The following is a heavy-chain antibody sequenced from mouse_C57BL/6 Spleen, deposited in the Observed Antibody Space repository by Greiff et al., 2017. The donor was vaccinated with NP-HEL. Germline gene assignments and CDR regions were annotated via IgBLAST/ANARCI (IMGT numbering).Heavy chain of an antibody. J-gene: IGHJ3*01. Sequence: VQLQQPGAELVKPGASVKVSCKASGYTFTSYWMHWVKQRPGQGLEWIGRIHPSDSDTNYNQKFKGKATLTVDKSSSTAYMQRSSLTSEDSAVYYCAMGYGYSWFAYWGQGTLVTVSA. CDR2: IHPSDSDT. CDR3: AMGYGYSWFAY. D-gene: IGHD2-2*01. V-gene: IGHV1-74*01. CDR1: GYTFTSYW.